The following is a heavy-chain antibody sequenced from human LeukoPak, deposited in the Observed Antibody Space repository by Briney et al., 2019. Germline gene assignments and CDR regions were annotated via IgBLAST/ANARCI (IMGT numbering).Heavy chain of an antibody. J-gene: IGHJ4*02. Sequence: PGGSLRLSCAASGFTFSSYAMSWVRQAPGKGLEWVGRIKSKVDGETIEYAAPVKGRFTISRDDLKNTVYLQMNSLTPDDTAVYYCATGGFYFDYWGQGTLVIVTS. V-gene: IGHV3-15*01. CDR1: GFTFSSYA. CDR2: IKSKVDGETI. CDR3: ATGGFYFDY.